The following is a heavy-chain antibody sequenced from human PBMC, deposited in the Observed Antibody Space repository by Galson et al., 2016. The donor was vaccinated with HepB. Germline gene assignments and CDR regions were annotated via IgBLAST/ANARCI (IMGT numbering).Heavy chain of an antibody. CDR2: FDPEDGEI. Sequence: SVKVSCKVSGHTLSELSMHWVRQTPGKGLEWMGGFDPEDGEIIYAQKFQGRVTMTEDTSTDTAYMQLSGLRSEDTAIYYCATISLRYCLGGSCYLDYWGQGTLVTLSS. J-gene: IGHJ4*02. V-gene: IGHV1-24*01. D-gene: IGHD2-15*01. CDR1: GHTLSELS. CDR3: ATISLRYCLGGSCYLDY.